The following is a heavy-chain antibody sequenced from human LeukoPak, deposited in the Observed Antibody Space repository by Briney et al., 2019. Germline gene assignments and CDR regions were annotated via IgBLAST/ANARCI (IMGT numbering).Heavy chain of an antibody. CDR3: ARVPKGGHFDY. V-gene: IGHV3-74*01. CDR2: IKPDGSDT. J-gene: IGHJ4*02. CDR1: GFTFTTHW. Sequence: GGSLRLSCGASGFTFTTHWIHWVRQAPGKGLVWVSRIKPDGSDTNYADSVKGRFTISRDNAKNTVYLQMNSLRAEDTAVYYCARVPKGGHFDYWGQGTLVTVSS. D-gene: IGHD3-16*01.